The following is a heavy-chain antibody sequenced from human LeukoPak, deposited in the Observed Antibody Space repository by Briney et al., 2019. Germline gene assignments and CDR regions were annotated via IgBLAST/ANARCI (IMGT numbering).Heavy chain of an antibody. D-gene: IGHD3-10*01. CDR3: ARYGSGSYSDDHFQH. CDR2: IYYSGST. V-gene: IGHV4-59*08. J-gene: IGHJ1*01. CDR1: GFTVSSNY. Sequence: GSLRLSCAASGFTVSSNYMSWIRQPPGQGLEWIGFIYYSGSTKYNPSLKSRVTISVYTSKNQFSLKLTSVTAADTAVYYCARYGSGSYSDDHFQHWGQGTLVTVSS.